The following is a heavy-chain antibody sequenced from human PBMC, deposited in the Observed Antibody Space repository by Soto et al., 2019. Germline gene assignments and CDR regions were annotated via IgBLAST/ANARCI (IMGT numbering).Heavy chain of an antibody. V-gene: IGHV4-31*01. CDR3: ARSHDSSGWYGHYYYGMDV. J-gene: IGHJ6*04. CDR1: GGSISSGGYY. Sequence: VQLQESGPGLVKPSQTLSITCTVSGGSISSGGYYWSWIRQHPGKALRWIGYIYYSGSTYYNPSLNSIVTISVDTSKNQFSLKLSSVTAEDTAVYYCARSHDSSGWYGHYYYGMDVWGEGTTVTVSS. D-gene: IGHD6-19*01. CDR2: IYYSGST.